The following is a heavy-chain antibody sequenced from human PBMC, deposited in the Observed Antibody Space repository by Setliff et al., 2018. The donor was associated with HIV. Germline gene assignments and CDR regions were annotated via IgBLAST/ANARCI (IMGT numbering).Heavy chain of an antibody. CDR3: AKDQEYSGSLRGAFDI. CDR2: IIPMYGTA. V-gene: IGHV1-69*13. CDR1: GGTFSTYG. D-gene: IGHD6-6*01. Sequence: GASVKVSCKASGGTFSTYGISWVRQGPGQGLEWMGRIIPMYGTANYAQRFQGRVTITADETTSTAYMELSSLRAEDTAVYSCAKDQEYSGSLRGAFDIWGQGTMVTVSS. J-gene: IGHJ3*02.